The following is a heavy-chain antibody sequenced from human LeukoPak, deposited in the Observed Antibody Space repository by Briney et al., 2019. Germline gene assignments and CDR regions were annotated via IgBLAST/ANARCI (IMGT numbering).Heavy chain of an antibody. CDR1: GYSISSGYY. CDR2: IYHSGST. Sequence: SETLSLTCAVSGYSISSGYYWGWIRQPPGKGLEWIGSIYHSGSTYYNPSLKSRVTISVDTSKNQFSLKLSSVTAAGTAVYYCARDQGYSSEGGVDPWGQGTLVTVSS. J-gene: IGHJ5*02. V-gene: IGHV4-38-2*02. CDR3: ARDQGYSSEGGVDP. D-gene: IGHD6-25*01.